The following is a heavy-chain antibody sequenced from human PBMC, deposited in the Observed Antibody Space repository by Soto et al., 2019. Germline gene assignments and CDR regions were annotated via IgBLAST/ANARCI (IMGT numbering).Heavy chain of an antibody. J-gene: IGHJ6*02. CDR1: GGTFSSYA. D-gene: IGHD4-17*01. V-gene: IGHV1-69*01. CDR3: ARAVTTVTTYLYYYYGMDV. CDR2: IIPIFGTA. Sequence: QVQLVQSGAEVKKPGSSVKVSCKASGGTFSSYAISWVRQAPGQGLEWMGGIIPIFGTANYAQKFQGRVTITADDSTSTAYMELSSLRSEDTAVYYCARAVTTVTTYLYYYYGMDVWGQGTTVTVSS.